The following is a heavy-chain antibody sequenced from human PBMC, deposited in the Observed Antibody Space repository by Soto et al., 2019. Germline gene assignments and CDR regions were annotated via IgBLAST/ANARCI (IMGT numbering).Heavy chain of an antibody. Sequence: ASVKVSCKASGGTFSSYTISWVRQAPGQGLEWMGRIIPILGIANYAQKFQGRVTITADKSTSTAYMELSSLRSEDTAVYYWGWIRQPPGQGLEWIGSMYPSGSTYSNPSLKSRVIISVDTSKNQFSLRLNSVTAADTAVYYCGRAPDSRAQGTLVTVSS. CDR3: GWIRQPPGQGLEWIGSMYPSGSTYSNPSLKSRVIISVDTSKNQFSLRLNSVTAADTAVYYCGRAPDS. CDR1: GGTFSSYT. D-gene: IGHD1-26*01. J-gene: IGHJ4*02. V-gene: IGHV1-69*02. CDR2: IIPILGIA.